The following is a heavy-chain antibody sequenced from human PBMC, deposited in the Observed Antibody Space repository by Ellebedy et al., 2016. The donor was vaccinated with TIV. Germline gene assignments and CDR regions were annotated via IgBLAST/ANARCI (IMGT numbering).Heavy chain of an antibody. J-gene: IGHJ5*02. CDR2: ISADSMNT. D-gene: IGHD5-24*01. CDR1: GFNFTNYG. CDR3: ARDLYGSNYWGPNWFDP. V-gene: IGHV1-18*01. Sequence: ASVKVSCKASGFNFTNYGVSWVRQAPGQGLEWMGWISADSMNTNYALNLQGRVTIITDTSTTTAYMELRSLTPDDSAVYYCARDLYGSNYWGPNWFDPWGQGTLVTVSS.